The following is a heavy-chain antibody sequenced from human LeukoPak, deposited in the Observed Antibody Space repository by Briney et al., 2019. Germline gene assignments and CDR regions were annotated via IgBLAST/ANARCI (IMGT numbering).Heavy chain of an antibody. CDR1: GGSISSYY. CDR2: IYYSGST. J-gene: IGHJ4*02. CDR3: ARKDYGDYIFDY. D-gene: IGHD4-17*01. V-gene: IGHV4-59*01. Sequence: SETLSLTCTVSGGSISSYYWSWIRQPPGKGLEWIGYIYYSGSTNYNPSLKSRVTISVDTSKNQFSLKLSSVTAADTAVYYCARKDYGDYIFDYWGQGTLVTVSS.